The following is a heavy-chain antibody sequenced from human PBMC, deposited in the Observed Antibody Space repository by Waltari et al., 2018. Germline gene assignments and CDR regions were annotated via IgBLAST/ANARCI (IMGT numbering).Heavy chain of an antibody. Sequence: ESQLVESGGDVVQPGGSSRLSCAASGFAFGSYRIHWVPQTPGKRLVWVSRIYTGASDTYYADSVKGRFTISRDNAKNTLYLQMNSLRVEDTAVYYCTRGGVGYGNFEYWGLGTLVTVSS. D-gene: IGHD5-12*01. CDR2: IYTGASDT. V-gene: IGHV3-74*01. CDR1: GFAFGSYR. J-gene: IGHJ4*02. CDR3: TRGGVGYGNFEY.